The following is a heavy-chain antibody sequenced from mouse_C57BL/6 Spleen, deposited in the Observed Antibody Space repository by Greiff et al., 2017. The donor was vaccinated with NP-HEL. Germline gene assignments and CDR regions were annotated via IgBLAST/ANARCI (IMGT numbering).Heavy chain of an antibody. CDR3: ARDDDYYAMDY. Sequence: QVQLKESGAELVRPGTSVKVSCKASGYAFTNYLIEWVKQRPGQGLEWIGVINPGSGGTNYNEKFKGKATLTADKSSSTAYMQLSSLTSEDSAVYFCARDDDYYAMDYWGQGTSVTVSS. J-gene: IGHJ4*01. V-gene: IGHV1-54*01. CDR1: GYAFTNYL. CDR2: INPGSGGT.